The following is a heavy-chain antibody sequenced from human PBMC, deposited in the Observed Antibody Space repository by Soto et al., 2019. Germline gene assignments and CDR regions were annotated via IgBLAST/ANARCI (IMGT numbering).Heavy chain of an antibody. CDR1: GGSISSYY. D-gene: IGHD6-13*01. J-gene: IGHJ6*02. V-gene: IGHV4-4*07. Sequence: QVQLQESGPGLVKPSETLSLTCTVSGGSISSYYWSWIRQPAGKGLEWIGRIYTSGSTNYNPSLKSRVTMSVDTSKNQFSLKLSSVTAADTAVYYCARDQGAAAGYYYYYYGMDVWGQGTTVTVSS. CDR3: ARDQGAAAGYYYYYYGMDV. CDR2: IYTSGST.